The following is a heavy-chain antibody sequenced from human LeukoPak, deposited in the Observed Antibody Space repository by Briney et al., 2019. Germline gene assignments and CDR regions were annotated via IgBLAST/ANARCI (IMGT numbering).Heavy chain of an antibody. V-gene: IGHV3-30*02. D-gene: IGHD2-8*01. Sequence: GGSLRLSCAASGFTFSSYGMHWVRQAPGKGLEWVAFIRYDGSNKYYADSVKGRFTISRDNAKNSLYLQMNSLRAEDTAVYYCAREVYCTNGVCYTGYYMDVWGKGTTVTVSS. J-gene: IGHJ6*03. CDR2: IRYDGSNK. CDR1: GFTFSSYG. CDR3: AREVYCTNGVCYTGYYMDV.